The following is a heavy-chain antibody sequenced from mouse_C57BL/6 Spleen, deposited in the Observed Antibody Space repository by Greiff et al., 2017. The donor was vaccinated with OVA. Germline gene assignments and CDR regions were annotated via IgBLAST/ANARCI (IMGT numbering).Heavy chain of an antibody. CDR1: GYTFTTYP. CDR3: ARGSSPYAMDY. Sequence: VKLQESGAELVKPGASVKMSCKASGYTFTTYPIEWMKQNHGKSLEWIGYIHPYNADTKYNEQFKGKATFTVEKSSSTVYLELSRLTSDDTAVYYCARGSSPYAMDYWGQGTSVTVSS. J-gene: IGHJ4*01. CDR2: IHPYNADT. D-gene: IGHD1-1*01. V-gene: IGHV1-47*01.